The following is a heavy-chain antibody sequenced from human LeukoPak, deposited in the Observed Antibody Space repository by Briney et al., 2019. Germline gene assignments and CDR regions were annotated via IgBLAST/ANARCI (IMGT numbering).Heavy chain of an antibody. CDR1: GYTFTGYY. Sequence: ASVKVSCKASGYTFTGYYMHWVRQAPGQGLEWMGWIDPKTGNPTYAQGFTGRFVFSLDTSVTTAYLQISSLKDEDIAVYYCARFVDYGGNSVLYYFDYWGQGTLVTVSS. J-gene: IGHJ4*02. CDR2: IDPKTGNP. D-gene: IGHD4-23*01. V-gene: IGHV7-4-1*02. CDR3: ARFVDYGGNSVLYYFDY.